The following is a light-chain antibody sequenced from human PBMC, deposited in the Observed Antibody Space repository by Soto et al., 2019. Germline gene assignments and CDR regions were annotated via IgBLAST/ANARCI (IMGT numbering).Light chain of an antibody. CDR1: SGSVSSRYY. Sequence: QTVVTQAASRSVSPGGTVTLTCGLTSGSVSSRYYPSWYRQDPGQTPRTLIYSGDIRSSGVPDRFSGSILGSKAALPITGAQADDQSVSDCVLYTKGDIRVFGGGTKVTAL. CDR2: SGD. V-gene: IGLV8-61*01. J-gene: IGLJ2*01. CDR3: VLYTKGDIRV.